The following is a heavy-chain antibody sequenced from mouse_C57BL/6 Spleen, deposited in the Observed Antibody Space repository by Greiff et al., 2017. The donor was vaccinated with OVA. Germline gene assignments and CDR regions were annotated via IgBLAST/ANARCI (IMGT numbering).Heavy chain of an antibody. J-gene: IGHJ4*01. CDR1: GFTFSDYG. CDR2: ISNLAYSI. Sequence: EVTLVESGGGLVQPGGSLKLSCAASGFTFSDYGMAWVRQAPRKGPEWVAIISNLAYSIYYADTVTGRFTISRENAKNTLYLEMSSLRSEDTAMDYCASLRAFYAMDYWGQGTSVTVSS. CDR3: ASLRAFYAMDY. V-gene: IGHV5-15*04.